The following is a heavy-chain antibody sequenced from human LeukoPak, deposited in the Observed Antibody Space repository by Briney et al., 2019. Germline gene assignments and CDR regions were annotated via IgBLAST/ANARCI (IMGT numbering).Heavy chain of an antibody. CDR2: FDPEDGET. CDR1: GYTLTELS. CDR3: ATGNSGSYYPSGY. Sequence: ASVKVSCKVSGYTLTELSMHRVRQAPGKALEWMGGFDPEDGETIYAQKFQGRVTMTEDTSTDTAYMELSSLRSEDTAVYYCATGNSGSYYPSGYWGQGTLVTVSS. V-gene: IGHV1-24*01. D-gene: IGHD1-26*01. J-gene: IGHJ4*02.